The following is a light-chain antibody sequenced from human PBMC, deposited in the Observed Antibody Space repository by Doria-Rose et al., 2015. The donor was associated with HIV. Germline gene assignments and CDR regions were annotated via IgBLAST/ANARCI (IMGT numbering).Light chain of an antibody. CDR2: AAS. Sequence: PSSLSASIGDRVAITCRASQTVSTYLNWFQQEPGKAPKLLIYAASRLQSGVPSRFSGSGPGTDFTLTISGLQPGDFATYYCQQTYSSPPWTFGQGTKVEMK. J-gene: IGKJ1*01. V-gene: IGKV1-39*01. CDR3: QQTYSSPPWT. CDR1: QTVSTY.